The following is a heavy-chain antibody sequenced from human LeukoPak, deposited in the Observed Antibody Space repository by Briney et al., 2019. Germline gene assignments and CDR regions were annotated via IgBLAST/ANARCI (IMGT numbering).Heavy chain of an antibody. CDR1: GFTFSSYA. CDR3: AKVPVPYSSGWAHFDY. CDR2: ISGSGGST. D-gene: IGHD6-19*01. V-gene: IGHV3-23*01. J-gene: IGHJ4*02. Sequence: PGGSLRLSCAASGFTFSSYAMSWVRQAPGKGLEWVSAISGSGGSTYCADSVKGRFTISRDKSKNTLYLQMNSLRAEDTAVYYCAKVPVPYSSGWAHFDYWGQGTLVTVSS.